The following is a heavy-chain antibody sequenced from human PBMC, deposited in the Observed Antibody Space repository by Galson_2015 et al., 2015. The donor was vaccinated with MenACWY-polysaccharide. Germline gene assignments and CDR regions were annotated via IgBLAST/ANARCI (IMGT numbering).Heavy chain of an antibody. CDR3: TRDLGHITVADIFFDY. J-gene: IGHJ4*02. V-gene: IGHV1-18*01. CDR2: ISAYNGNK. D-gene: IGHD6-19*01. CDR1: GYTFTDFG. Sequence: SGAEVKKPGASVMVSCKASGYTFTDFGISWVRQAPGQGLEWLGWISAYNGNKNYAQKLQGRVTMTTDTSTSTAYMELRSLRSDDTAVYYCTRDLGHITVADIFFDYWGQGILVTVSS.